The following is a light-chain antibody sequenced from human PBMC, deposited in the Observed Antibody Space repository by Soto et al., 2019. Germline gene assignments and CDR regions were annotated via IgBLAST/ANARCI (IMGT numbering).Light chain of an antibody. Sequence: DIQMTQSPSSLSASVGDRVTITCRASQGISSYLAWFQQRPGNAPNCLIYATFNLPSGVPSKFSGSGSGTEFNLTISSLQPDDVAADYCQQYGIYPRTFGQGTKVEIK. CDR3: QQYGIYPRT. CDR1: QGISSY. V-gene: IGKV1-16*02. J-gene: IGKJ1*01. CDR2: ATF.